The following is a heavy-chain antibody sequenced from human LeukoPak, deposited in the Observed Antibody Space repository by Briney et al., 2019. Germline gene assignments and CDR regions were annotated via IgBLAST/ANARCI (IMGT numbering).Heavy chain of an antibody. CDR1: GGSISSSSYY. J-gene: IGHJ3*02. D-gene: IGHD2-2*03. Sequence: PSETLSLTCTVSGGSISSSSYYWGWIRQPPGKGLEWIGSIYYSGSTYYNPSLKSRVTISVDTSKNQFSLKLSSVTAADTAVYYCAREPGYCSSTSCFDAFDIWGQGTMVTVSS. CDR3: AREPGYCSSTSCFDAFDI. CDR2: IYYSGST. V-gene: IGHV4-39*07.